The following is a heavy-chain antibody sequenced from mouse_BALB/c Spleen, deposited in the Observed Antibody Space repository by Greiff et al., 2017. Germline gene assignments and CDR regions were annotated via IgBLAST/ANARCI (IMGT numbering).Heavy chain of an antibody. CDR1: GYSITSDYA. CDR2: ISYSGST. J-gene: IGHJ4*01. Sequence: DVKLQESGPGLVKPSQSLSLTCTVTGYSITSDYAWNWLRQFPGNQLEWMGYISYSGSTSYNPSLKSRISITRDTSKNQFFLQLNSVTTEDTATYYCARYYYGSRGAMDYWGQGTSVTVSS. CDR3: ARYYYGSRGAMDY. V-gene: IGHV3-2*02. D-gene: IGHD1-1*01.